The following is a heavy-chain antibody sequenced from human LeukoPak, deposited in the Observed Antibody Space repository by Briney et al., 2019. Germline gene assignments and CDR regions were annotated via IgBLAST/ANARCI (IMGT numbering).Heavy chain of an antibody. CDR3: ASADRDYNWFDT. CDR2: TYYRSKWYN. CDR1: GDSVSSNSGA. Sequence: SQTLSLTCAISGDSVSSNSGAWNWIRQSPSRGLEWLGRTYYRSKWYNDYAVSVKSRITINPDTSKHQFSLHLNSVTPEDTAVYYCASADRDYNWFDTWGQGTLVTVSS. J-gene: IGHJ5*02. V-gene: IGHV6-1*01.